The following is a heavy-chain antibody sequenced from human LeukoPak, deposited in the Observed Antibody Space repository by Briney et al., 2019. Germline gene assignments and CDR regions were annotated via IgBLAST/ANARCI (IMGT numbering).Heavy chain of an antibody. CDR1: GFTFSNYG. D-gene: IGHD3-16*02. J-gene: IGHJ4*02. V-gene: IGHV3-30*02. Sequence: PGGSLRLSCAASGFTFSNYGMHWVRQAPGKGLEWVAFIRYDGSNLYYTDSVKGRFTISRDNSKNTLYLQMNSLRAEDTAVYYCAKEGGYGELSSYFDYWGQGTLVTVSS. CDR3: AKEGGYGELSSYFDY. CDR2: IRYDGSNL.